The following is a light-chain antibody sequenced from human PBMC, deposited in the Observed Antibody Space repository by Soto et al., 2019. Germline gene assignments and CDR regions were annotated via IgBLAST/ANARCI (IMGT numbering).Light chain of an antibody. CDR3: HQYGSSPQT. CDR2: GAS. V-gene: IGKV3-20*01. CDR1: QSVSSVY. J-gene: IGKJ1*01. Sequence: EIVLTQSPGTLSLSPGERATLSCRASQSVSSVYLAWYQQKPGQAPRLLIYGASSRATGIPDRFSGSGSGTDFTLTISRLEPEDFAVYYCHQYGSSPQTFGQGTKVEIK.